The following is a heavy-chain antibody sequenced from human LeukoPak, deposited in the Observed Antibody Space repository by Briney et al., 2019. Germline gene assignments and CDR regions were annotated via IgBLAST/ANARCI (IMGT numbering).Heavy chain of an antibody. CDR2: INHSGST. CDR1: GGSFSGYY. D-gene: IGHD3-22*01. J-gene: IGHJ3*02. V-gene: IGHV4-34*01. Sequence: PSETLSLTCAVYGGSFSGYYWSWIRQPPGNGLEWIGEINHSGSTNYNPSLKSRVTISVDTSKNQFSLKLSSVTAADTAVYYCARERITMIVVVTPDAFDIWGQGTMVTVSS. CDR3: ARERITMIVVVTPDAFDI.